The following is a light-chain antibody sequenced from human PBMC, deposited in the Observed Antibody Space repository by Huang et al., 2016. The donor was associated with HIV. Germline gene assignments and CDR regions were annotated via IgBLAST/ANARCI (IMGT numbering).Light chain of an antibody. CDR1: QSVSSN. CDR3: QQNNNWPPLFT. Sequence: EIVMTQSPATLSVSPGERATLSCRASQSVSSNLAWYQQKPGQAPWLLIYGASTRATGIPARFSGSGSGTEFTLTISSLQSEDFAVYYCQQNNNWPPLFTFGPGTKVDIK. J-gene: IGKJ3*01. CDR2: GAS. V-gene: IGKV3-15*01.